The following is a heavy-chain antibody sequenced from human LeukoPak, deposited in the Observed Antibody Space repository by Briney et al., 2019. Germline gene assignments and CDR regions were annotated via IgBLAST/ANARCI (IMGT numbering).Heavy chain of an antibody. CDR1: GFTFSSYS. CDR3: AGGGVTTNWFDP. CDR2: ISSSSSYI. V-gene: IGHV3-21*01. Sequence: GGSLRLSCAASGFTFSSYSMNWVRQAPGKGLEWVSSISSSSSYIYYADSVKGRFTISRDNAKNSLYLQMNSLRAEDTAVYYCAGGGVTTNWFDPWGQGTLVTVSS. D-gene: IGHD4-11*01. J-gene: IGHJ5*02.